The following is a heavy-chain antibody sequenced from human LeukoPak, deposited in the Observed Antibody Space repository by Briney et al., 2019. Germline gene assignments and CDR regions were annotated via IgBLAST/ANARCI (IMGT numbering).Heavy chain of an antibody. Sequence: GGSLRLSCAASGFTFSNFAMIWVRQAPGKGLEWVSSISVSADRTYYADSVKGRFTISRDNAKNSLYLQMNSLRAEDTAVYYCARALRGYSGYPTDYWGQGTLVTVSS. CDR1: GFTFSNFA. CDR3: ARALRGYSGYPTDY. V-gene: IGHV3-23*01. D-gene: IGHD5-12*01. J-gene: IGHJ4*02. CDR2: ISVSADRT.